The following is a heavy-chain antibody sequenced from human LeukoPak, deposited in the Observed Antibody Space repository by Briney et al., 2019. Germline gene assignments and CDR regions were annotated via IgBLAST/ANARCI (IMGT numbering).Heavy chain of an antibody. CDR3: AKKKFEEQWLVPPLDY. Sequence: GGSLRLSCAASGFTFDDYGMSWVRQAPGKGLEWVSAISGSGGSTYYADSVKGRFTISRDSSKNTLYLQMNSLRAEDTAVYYCAKKKFEEQWLVPPLDYWGQGTLVTVSS. V-gene: IGHV3-23*01. D-gene: IGHD6-19*01. CDR1: GFTFDDYG. J-gene: IGHJ4*02. CDR2: ISGSGGST.